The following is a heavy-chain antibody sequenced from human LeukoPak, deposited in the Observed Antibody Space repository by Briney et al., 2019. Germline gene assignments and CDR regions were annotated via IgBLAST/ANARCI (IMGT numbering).Heavy chain of an antibody. CDR1: GYSISSGYY. V-gene: IGHV4-38-2*02. Sequence: PSETLSLTXTVSGYSISSGYYWGWLREPPGKGLEWIGSIYHSGSTYYNPSLKSRVTISVDTSKNQFSLKLSSVTAADTAVYYCARHRGPYSSSWYAVDYWGQGTLVTVSS. D-gene: IGHD6-13*01. J-gene: IGHJ4*02. CDR2: IYHSGST. CDR3: ARHRGPYSSSWYAVDY.